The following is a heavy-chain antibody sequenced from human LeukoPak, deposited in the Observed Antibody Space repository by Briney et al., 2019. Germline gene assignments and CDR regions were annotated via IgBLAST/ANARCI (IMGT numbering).Heavy chain of an antibody. J-gene: IGHJ4*02. V-gene: IGHV1-18*01. CDR2: ISAYNGNT. CDR1: GYTFTSYG. CDR3: AREPCGGDCYPYYFDY. Sequence: ASVKVSCKASGYTFTSYGISWVRQAPGQGLEWMGWISAYNGNTNYAQKLQGRVTMTTDTSTSTAYMELRSLRSDDTAVYYCAREPCGGDCYPYYFDYWGQGTLVTVSS. D-gene: IGHD2-21*01.